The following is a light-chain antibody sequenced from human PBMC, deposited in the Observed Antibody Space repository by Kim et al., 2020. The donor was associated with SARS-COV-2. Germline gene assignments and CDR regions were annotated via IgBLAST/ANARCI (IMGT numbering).Light chain of an antibody. CDR3: SSYTSSGAPFV. J-gene: IGLJ1*01. CDR2: DVN. CDR1: SSDVGAYDF. V-gene: IGLV2-14*03. Sequence: QSALTQPASVSGSPGQSITISCTGTSSDVGAYDFVSWYQQHPGKAPKLLIYDVNNRPSGVSTRFSGSKSGNTASLTISGLQAEDEADYYCSSYTSSGAPFVFGTGTKVTVL.